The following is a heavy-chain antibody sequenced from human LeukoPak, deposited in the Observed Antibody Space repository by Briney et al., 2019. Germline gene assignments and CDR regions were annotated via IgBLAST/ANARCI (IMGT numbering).Heavy chain of an antibody. CDR1: GFTFSTYW. D-gene: IGHD3-3*01. Sequence: PGGSLRLSCAASGFTFSTYWMHWVRQAPGKGLVWVSRIKSDGSTNYADSVKGRFTISRDNAKNTLSLQMNSLRPEDTGVYYCARAPSEIGGYYPEYFRHWGPGSLVTVSS. CDR3: ARAPSEIGGYYPEYFRH. J-gene: IGHJ1*01. CDR2: IKSDGST. V-gene: IGHV3-74*01.